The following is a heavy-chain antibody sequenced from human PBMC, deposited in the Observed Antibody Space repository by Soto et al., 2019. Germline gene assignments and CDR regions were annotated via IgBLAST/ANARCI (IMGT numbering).Heavy chain of an antibody. CDR3: ARDQLARYYYYGMDV. V-gene: IGHV3-33*01. CDR2: IWYDVSNQ. D-gene: IGHD1-1*01. J-gene: IGHJ6*02. Sequence: PGGSLRLSCAASGFTFSSSGMHWVRQAPGKGLEWVAVIWYDVSNQYYADAVKGRFTISRDNSKNTLYLQMNSLRAEDTAVYYCARDQLARYYYYGMDVWGQGTTVTVSS. CDR1: GFTFSSSG.